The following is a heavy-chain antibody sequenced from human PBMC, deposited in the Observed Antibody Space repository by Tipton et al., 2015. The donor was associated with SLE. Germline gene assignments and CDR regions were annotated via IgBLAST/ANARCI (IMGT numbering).Heavy chain of an antibody. J-gene: IGHJ4*02. V-gene: IGHV5-51*01. CDR3: ARQAGNPATYYFDY. CDR2: IYTGASDT. D-gene: IGHD6-19*01. CDR1: GYTFTTYS. Sequence: QLVQSGPEVKKPGESLKISCKGSGYTFTTYSIGWVRQMPGKGLEWMGIIYTGASDTRYSPSFQGQVTISADKSISTAYLQWSSLKASDTAMYYCARQAGNPATYYFDYWGQGTLVTVSS.